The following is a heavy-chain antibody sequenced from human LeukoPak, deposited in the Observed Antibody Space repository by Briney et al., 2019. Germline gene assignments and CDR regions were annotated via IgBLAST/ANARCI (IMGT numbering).Heavy chain of an antibody. V-gene: IGHV3-48*02. CDR3: ARAPKSYYDDSAYYYGYFDY. CDR1: GFTFSSYS. J-gene: IGHJ4*02. CDR2: ISSSSSTI. Sequence: PGGSLRPSCAASGFTFSSYSMNWVRQAPGKGLEWVSYISSSSSTIYYADSVKGRFTISRDNAKNSLYLQMNSLRDEDTAVYYCARAPKSYYDDSAYYYGYFDYWGQGTLVSVSS. D-gene: IGHD3-22*01.